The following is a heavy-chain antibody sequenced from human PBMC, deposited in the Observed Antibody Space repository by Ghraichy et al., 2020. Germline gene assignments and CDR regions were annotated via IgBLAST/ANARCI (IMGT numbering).Heavy chain of an antibody. V-gene: IGHV3-23*01. CDR1: GFTFSSYA. CDR2: ISSSGGST. D-gene: IGHD1-1*01. J-gene: IGHJ3*02. Sequence: GGSLRLSCAASGFTFSSYAMSWVRQAPGKGLEWVSTISSSGGSTYYADSVKGRFTISRDNSKNTLYLQMNSLRAEDTAVYYCTKASIAHWNEDAFDIWGQGTMVTGSS. CDR3: TKASIAHWNEDAFDI.